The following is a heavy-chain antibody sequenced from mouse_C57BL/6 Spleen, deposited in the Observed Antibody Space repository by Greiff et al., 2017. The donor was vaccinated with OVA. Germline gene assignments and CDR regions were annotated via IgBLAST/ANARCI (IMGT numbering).Heavy chain of an antibody. CDR2: IWSGGST. CDR3: ARIYDYDGLAWFAY. D-gene: IGHD2-4*01. Sequence: VKLVESGPGLVQPSQSLSITCTVSGFSLTSYGVHWVRQSPGKGLEWLGVIWSGGSTDYNAAFISRLSISKDNSKSQVFFKMNSLQADDTAIYYCARIYDYDGLAWFAYWGQGTLVTVSA. J-gene: IGHJ3*01. CDR1: GFSLTSYG. V-gene: IGHV2-2*01.